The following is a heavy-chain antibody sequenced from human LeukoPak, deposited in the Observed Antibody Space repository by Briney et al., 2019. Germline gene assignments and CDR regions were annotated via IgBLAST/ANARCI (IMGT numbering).Heavy chain of an antibody. CDR1: GGSISSYY. J-gene: IGHJ4*02. D-gene: IGHD3/OR15-3a*01. V-gene: IGHV4-59*01. Sequence: PSETLSLTCTVSGGSISSYYWSWIRQPPGKGLEWVWYIYYSGSTNYNPSPKSRVTISVDTAKTQFSLKLSSVTAADTAVYYCARSHSVWTSFDYWGQGPLVTVSS. CDR2: IYYSGST. CDR3: ARSHSVWTSFDY.